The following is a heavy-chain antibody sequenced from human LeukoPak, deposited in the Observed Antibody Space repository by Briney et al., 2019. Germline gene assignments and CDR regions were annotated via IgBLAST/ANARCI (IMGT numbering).Heavy chain of an antibody. D-gene: IGHD3-16*01. CDR3: AKDRANWAIDD. J-gene: IGHJ4*02. V-gene: IGHV3-69-1*01. CDR2: IGGDGIA. Sequence: GGSLRLSCAASGFTFTDHPMNWVRQAPGKGLEWISYIGGDGIAFYADSVKGRFTASKDDARKSMYLQMNSLRVEDTAVYYCAKDRANWAIDDWGQGTQVTVSS. CDR1: GFTFTDHP.